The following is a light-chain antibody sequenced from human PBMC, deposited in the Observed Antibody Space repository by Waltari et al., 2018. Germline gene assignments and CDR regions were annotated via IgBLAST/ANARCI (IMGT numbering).Light chain of an antibody. V-gene: IGKV3-20*01. CDR3: QHYVRLPVT. J-gene: IGKJ1*01. CDR2: GAF. CDR1: QSVGRS. Sequence: DIVLTQSPGTLSLSPGERATLSCRASQSVGRSLAWYQQKPGQAPRLLIYGAFIRATGIADRFSGSGSGTDFSLTISRLEPEDFAVYYCQHYVRLPVTFGQGTKVEIK.